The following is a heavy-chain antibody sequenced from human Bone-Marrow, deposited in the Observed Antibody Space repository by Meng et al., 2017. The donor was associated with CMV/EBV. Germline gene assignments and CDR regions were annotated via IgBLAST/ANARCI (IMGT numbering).Heavy chain of an antibody. CDR3: ARDQGAPRLKVRRDYYGMDV. Sequence: GESLKISCAASRFTFSSYAMHWVRQAPGKGLEWVAVISYDGSDKYYADSVKGRFTISRDNSKNTLYLQMNSLRAEDTAVYYCARDQGAPRLKVRRDYYGMDVWGQGTTVTGSS. D-gene: IGHD6-6*01. CDR2: ISYDGSDK. V-gene: IGHV3-30-3*01. CDR1: RFTFSSYA. J-gene: IGHJ6*01.